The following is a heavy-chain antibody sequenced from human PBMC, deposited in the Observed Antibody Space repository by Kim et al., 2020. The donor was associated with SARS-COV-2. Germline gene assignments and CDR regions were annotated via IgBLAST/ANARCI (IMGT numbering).Heavy chain of an antibody. D-gene: IGHD3-10*01. CDR1: GFTFSSYA. CDR3: ANVGSGSYYSGLVPYDAFDI. Sequence: GGSLRLSCAASGFTFSSYAMSWVRQAPGKGLEWVSAISGSGGSTYYADSVKGRFTISRDNSKNTLYLQMNSLRAEDTAVYYCANVGSGSYYSGLVPYDAFDIWGQGTMVTVSS. J-gene: IGHJ3*02. CDR2: ISGSGGST. V-gene: IGHV3-23*01.